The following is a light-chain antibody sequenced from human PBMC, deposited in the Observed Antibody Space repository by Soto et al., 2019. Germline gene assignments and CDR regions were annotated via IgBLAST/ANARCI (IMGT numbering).Light chain of an antibody. J-gene: IGKJ1*01. CDR1: RSISNY. CDR2: AAS. Sequence: DIQMTPSPSSLSASVGDRVTITCRASRSISNYLNWYQQKSGKAPRLLIYAASSLQPGVPSRFSGTGTGREFPLTITSLQPEDSATYYCQQSYSVPRFGHGTRVELK. V-gene: IGKV1-39*01. CDR3: QQSYSVPR.